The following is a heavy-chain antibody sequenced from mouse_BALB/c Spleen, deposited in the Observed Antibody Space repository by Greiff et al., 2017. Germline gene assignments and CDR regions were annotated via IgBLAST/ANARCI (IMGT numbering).Heavy chain of an antibody. CDR2: INPSNGGT. Sequence: VQLQQSGAELVKPGASVKLSCKASGYTFTSYYMYWVKQRPGQGLEWIGEINPSNGGTNFNEKFKSKATLTVDKSSSTAYMQLSSLTSEDSAVYYCTRRGWMGGNSWFAYWGQGTLVTVSA. V-gene: IGHV1S81*02. D-gene: IGHD2-1*01. J-gene: IGHJ3*01. CDR3: TRRGWMGGNSWFAY. CDR1: GYTFTSYY.